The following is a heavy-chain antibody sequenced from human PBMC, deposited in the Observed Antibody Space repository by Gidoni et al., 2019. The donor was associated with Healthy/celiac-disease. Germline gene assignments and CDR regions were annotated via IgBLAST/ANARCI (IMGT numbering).Heavy chain of an antibody. CDR3: AVVTFTIFGVVIPDWFDP. CDR1: GFTFTSSA. D-gene: IGHD3-3*01. J-gene: IGHJ5*02. CDR2: IVVGSGNT. V-gene: IGHV1-58*01. Sequence: QMQLVQSGPEVKKPGTSVKVSCKASGFTFTSSAVQWVRQARGQRLEWIGWIVVGSGNTNYAQKFQERVTITRDMSTSTAYMELSSLRSEDTAVYYCAVVTFTIFGVVIPDWFDPWVQGTLVTVSS.